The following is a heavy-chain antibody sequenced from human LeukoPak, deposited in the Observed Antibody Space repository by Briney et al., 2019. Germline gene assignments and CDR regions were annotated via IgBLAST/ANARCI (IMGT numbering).Heavy chain of an antibody. J-gene: IGHJ4*02. CDR3: ARQVFTGAWSYWLDY. D-gene: IGHD6-19*01. CDR2: VDYTGST. CDR1: AGSISTYY. V-gene: IGHV4-59*08. Sequence: SETLSLTCTVSAGSISTYYWSWIRQSPGKGLEWIGYVDYTGSTIYNPSVKSRVTISVDRSMNQFLLMLKSVTAADTDVYYCARQVFTGAWSYWLDYWGQGILVTVSS.